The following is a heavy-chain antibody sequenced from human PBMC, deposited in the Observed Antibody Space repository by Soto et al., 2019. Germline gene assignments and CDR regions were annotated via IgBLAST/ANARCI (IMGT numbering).Heavy chain of an antibody. CDR3: GRGGYYYDSSGQYPDH. J-gene: IGHJ4*02. D-gene: IGHD3-22*01. CDR1: GFTFNHYS. Sequence: QVHLVESGGGVVQPGRSLALSCAASGFTFNHYSMHWVRQAPGKGLEWVAVISYDGNKEYYADSVKGRFTISRDNPKNTLYLHMSRLRPEDTALYYCGRGGYYYDSSGQYPDHWGQGTLVTVSS. CDR2: ISYDGNKE. V-gene: IGHV3-30-3*01.